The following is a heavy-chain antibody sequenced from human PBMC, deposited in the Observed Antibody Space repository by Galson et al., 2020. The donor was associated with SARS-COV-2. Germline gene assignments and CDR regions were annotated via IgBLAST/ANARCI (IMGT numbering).Heavy chain of an antibody. Sequence: ASVKVSCKASGYTFTSYYMHWVRQAPGQGLEWMGIINPSGGSTSYAQKFQGRVTMTRDTSTSTVYMELSSLRSEDTAVYYCARGMIVPPTPGFDYYYGMDVWGQGTTVTVSS. CDR1: GYTFTSYY. CDR3: ARGMIVPPTPGFDYYYGMDV. D-gene: IGHD3-22*01. J-gene: IGHJ6*02. CDR2: INPSGGST. V-gene: IGHV1-46*01.